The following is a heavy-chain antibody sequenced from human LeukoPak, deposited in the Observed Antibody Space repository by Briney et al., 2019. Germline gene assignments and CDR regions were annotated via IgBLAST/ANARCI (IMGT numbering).Heavy chain of an antibody. CDR1: GGTFSSYA. D-gene: IGHD3-16*01. Sequence: ASVKVSCKASGGTFSSYAISWVRQAPGQGREWMGRIIPILGIANYAQRFQGRFTITADKSTSTAYMELSSLRSEDTAVYYCARDLGGTVKYDYWGQGTLVTVSS. J-gene: IGHJ4*02. V-gene: IGHV1-69*04. CDR2: IIPILGIA. CDR3: ARDLGGTVKYDY.